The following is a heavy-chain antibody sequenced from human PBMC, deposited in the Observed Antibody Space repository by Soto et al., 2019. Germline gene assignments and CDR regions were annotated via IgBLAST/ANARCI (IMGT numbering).Heavy chain of an antibody. CDR2: MNPNSGNT. CDR1: GYTFTSYD. Sequence: QVQLVQSGAEVKKPGASVKVSCKASGYTFTSYDINWVRQATGQGLEWMGWMNPNSGNTGYAQKFQGRVTMTRNTYISTAYMELSSLRSEDTAVYYCAGPARNYDFWSGYSFDIWGQGTMVTVSS. J-gene: IGHJ3*02. V-gene: IGHV1-8*01. CDR3: AGPARNYDFWSGYSFDI. D-gene: IGHD3-3*01.